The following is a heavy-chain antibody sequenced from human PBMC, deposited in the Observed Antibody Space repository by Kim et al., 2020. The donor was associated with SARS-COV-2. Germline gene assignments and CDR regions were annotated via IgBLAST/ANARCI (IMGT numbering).Heavy chain of an antibody. Sequence: DSVKGRFTISRDNSKSALYLQMNSLRTEDTALYYCAKDRPDFGKPSDGMDVWGQGTTVTVS. D-gene: IGHD3-3*01. V-gene: IGHV3-43*01. J-gene: IGHJ6*02. CDR3: AKDRPDFGKPSDGMDV.